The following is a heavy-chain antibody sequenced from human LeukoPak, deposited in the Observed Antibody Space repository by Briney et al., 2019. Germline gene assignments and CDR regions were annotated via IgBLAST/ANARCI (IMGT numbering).Heavy chain of an antibody. Sequence: PGGSLRLSCAASGFTFSSHWMIWVRQAPGKGLEWVANIRQDGTEIYYVDSVKGRFTVSRDNAKNSLNLQMNSLRAEDTAVYYCARDGYNWAYWGQGTLVTVSS. D-gene: IGHD5-24*01. J-gene: IGHJ4*02. V-gene: IGHV3-7*03. CDR2: IRQDGTEI. CDR1: GFTFSSHW. CDR3: ARDGYNWAY.